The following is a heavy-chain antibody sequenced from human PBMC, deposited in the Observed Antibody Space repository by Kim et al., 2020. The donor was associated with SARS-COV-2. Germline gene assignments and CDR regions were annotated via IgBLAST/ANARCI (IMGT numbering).Heavy chain of an antibody. CDR1: GFTFSSYG. J-gene: IGHJ4*02. Sequence: GGSLRLSCAASGFTFSSYGMHWVRQAPGKGLEWVAVIWYDGSNKYYADSVKGRFTISRDNSKNTLYLQMNSLRAEDTAVYYCARVSGSYPQAINQGGIDYWGQGTLVTVSS. CDR3: ARVSGSYPQAINQGGIDY. CDR2: IWYDGSNK. V-gene: IGHV3-33*01. D-gene: IGHD1-26*01.